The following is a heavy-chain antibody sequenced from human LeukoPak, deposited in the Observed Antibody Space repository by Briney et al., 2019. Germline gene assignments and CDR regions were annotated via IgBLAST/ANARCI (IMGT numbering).Heavy chain of an antibody. CDR3: AKVRAHDYGDYGSSERDWYFDL. J-gene: IGHJ2*01. Sequence: PGGSLRLSCAASGFTFSSYAMSWVRQAPGKGLEWVSAISGSGGSTYYADSVKGRFTISRDNSKNTLYLQMNSLRAEDTAVYYCAKVRAHDYGDYGSSERDWYFDLWGRGTLVTVSS. CDR1: GFTFSSYA. CDR2: ISGSGGST. D-gene: IGHD4-17*01. V-gene: IGHV3-23*01.